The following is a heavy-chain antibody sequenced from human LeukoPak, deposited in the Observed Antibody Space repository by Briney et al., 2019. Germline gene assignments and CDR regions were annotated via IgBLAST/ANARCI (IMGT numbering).Heavy chain of an antibody. Sequence: PSETLSLTCSVSGGSISGSSFYWGWIRQPPGKGLEWIGSVYYSGSPYYNPSLESRVTMSIDTSKNQFSLKLSSVTAADTAVYYCAGGIDLNWFDPWGQGTLVTVSS. J-gene: IGHJ5*02. D-gene: IGHD1-26*01. V-gene: IGHV4-39*07. CDR3: AGGIDLNWFDP. CDR1: GGSISGSSFY. CDR2: VYYSGSP.